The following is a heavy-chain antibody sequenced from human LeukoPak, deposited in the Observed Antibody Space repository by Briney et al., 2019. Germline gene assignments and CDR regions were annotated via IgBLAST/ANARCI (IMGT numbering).Heavy chain of an antibody. J-gene: IGHJ4*02. CDR1: GGSISSYY. CDR2: IYYSGST. V-gene: IGHV4-59*01. CDR3: ASRYSSSWYVAEY. Sequence: SETLSLTCTVSGGSISSYYWSWIRQPPGKGLEWIGYIYYSGSTNYNPSLKSRVTISVDTSKNQFSLKLSSVTAADTAVYYCASRYSSSWYVAEYWGQGTLVTVSS. D-gene: IGHD6-13*01.